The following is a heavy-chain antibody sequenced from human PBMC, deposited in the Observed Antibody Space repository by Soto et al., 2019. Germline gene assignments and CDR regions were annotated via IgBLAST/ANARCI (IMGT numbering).Heavy chain of an antibody. J-gene: IGHJ4*02. CDR2: INHSGST. CDR3: ARNNAVTTDY. D-gene: IGHD4-17*01. V-gene: IGHV4-34*01. Sequence: SETLSLTCAVYGGSFSGYYWSWIRQPPGKGLEWIGEINHSGSTNYNPSLKSRVTISVDTSKNQFSLKLSSVTAADTAVYYCARNNAVTTDYWGQGTLVTV. CDR1: GGSFSGYY.